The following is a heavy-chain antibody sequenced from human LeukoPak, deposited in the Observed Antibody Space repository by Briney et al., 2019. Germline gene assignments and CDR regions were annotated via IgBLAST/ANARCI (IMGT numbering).Heavy chain of an antibody. J-gene: IGHJ4*02. CDR2: IYPGDSDT. Sequence: GESLKISCKGSGYSFNTCWIAWVRQMPGKGLEWMGVIYPGDSDTRYSPSFQGQVTMSADKSISTAYLQWSSLKASDTAMYYCATDRYCSGGSCSFDYWGQGTLVTVSS. D-gene: IGHD2-15*01. CDR1: GYSFNTCW. V-gene: IGHV5-51*01. CDR3: ATDRYCSGGSCSFDY.